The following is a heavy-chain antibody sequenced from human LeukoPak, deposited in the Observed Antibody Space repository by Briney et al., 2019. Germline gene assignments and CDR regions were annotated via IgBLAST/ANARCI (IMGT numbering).Heavy chain of an antibody. CDR1: GGSFSGYY. D-gene: IGHD2-15*01. V-gene: IGHV4-34*01. J-gene: IGHJ6*03. CDR2: INPRGRS. CDR3: ARDTKLLANPQYYCFMDV. Sequence: PSEHLPLTCAINGGSFSGYYVTWIRQHPGKELEWFGEINPRGRSIHKPSLKRRVSSSLDTSNNQFSLKLSSVTAADTAVYYCARDTKLLANPQYYCFMDVWGKGTTVTVSS.